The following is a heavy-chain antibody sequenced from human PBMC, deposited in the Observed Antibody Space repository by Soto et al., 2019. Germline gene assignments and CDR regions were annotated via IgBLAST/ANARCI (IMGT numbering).Heavy chain of an antibody. V-gene: IGHV4-31*03. CDR2: IYYSGST. CDR1: GGSISRGGYY. Sequence: SETLSLTCTVSGGSISRGGYYWSWIRQQPGKGLEWIGYIYYSGSTYYNPTLESRVTISVDTSKNQFSLKLSSVTAADTAVYYFARETSRGYSGYRRAAFDYWGQGTLVTVSS. D-gene: IGHD5-12*01. CDR3: ARETSRGYSGYRRAAFDY. J-gene: IGHJ4*02.